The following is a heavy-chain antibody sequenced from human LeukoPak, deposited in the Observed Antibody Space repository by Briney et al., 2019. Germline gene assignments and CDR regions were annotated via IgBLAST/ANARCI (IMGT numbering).Heavy chain of an antibody. Sequence: GGSLRLSCAASGFTFSSYSMNWVRQAPGKGLEWVSSISSSSSYIYYADSVKGRFTISRDNAKNSLYLQMNSLRAEDTAVYYCARVAATPYYFDYWGQGTLVTVSS. CDR2: ISSSSSYI. CDR1: GFTFSSYS. CDR3: ARVAATPYYFDY. V-gene: IGHV3-21*01. J-gene: IGHJ4*02. D-gene: IGHD2-15*01.